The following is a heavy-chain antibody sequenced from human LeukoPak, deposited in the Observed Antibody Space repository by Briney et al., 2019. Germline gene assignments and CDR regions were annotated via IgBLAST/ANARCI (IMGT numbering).Heavy chain of an antibody. V-gene: IGHV3-66*01. J-gene: IGHJ4*02. CDR3: ARDNQQQLAVDY. Sequence: GGSLRLSCAASGFTVSSNYMSWVRQAPGKGLGWVSVIYSGGSTYYADSVKGRFTFSTDNSKNTPYLQINSLRAEDTAGYYIARDNQQQLAVDYWGQGTLVTVSS. CDR2: IYSGGST. D-gene: IGHD6-13*01. CDR1: GFTVSSNY.